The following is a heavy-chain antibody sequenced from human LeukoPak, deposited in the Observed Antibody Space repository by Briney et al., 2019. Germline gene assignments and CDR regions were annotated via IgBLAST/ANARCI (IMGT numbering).Heavy chain of an antibody. CDR3: AKVRLQPSYYFDF. Sequence: GGSLRLSCAASGFTFSTYWMHWVRQAPGKGLVWVSVISGSGGSTYYADSVKGRFTISRDNSKNTLYLQMNSLRAEDTAIYYCAKVRLQPSYYFDFWGQGTLVTVSS. CDR2: ISGSGGST. CDR1: GFTFSTYW. V-gene: IGHV3-23*01. J-gene: IGHJ4*02. D-gene: IGHD5-18*01.